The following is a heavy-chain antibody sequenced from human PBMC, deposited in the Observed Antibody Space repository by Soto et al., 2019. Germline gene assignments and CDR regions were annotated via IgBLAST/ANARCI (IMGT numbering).Heavy chain of an antibody. CDR1: GFPFSSYG. J-gene: IGHJ4*02. V-gene: IGHV3-33*03. CDR3: ANSIN. Sequence: LRLSCAASGFPFSSYGMHWVRQAPGKGLDWVGVIWYDGSNKDYAESVKGRFTISRDNSKNMLYLQMNSLRADDTAVYYCANSINWGQGTLVTVSS. CDR2: IWYDGSNK.